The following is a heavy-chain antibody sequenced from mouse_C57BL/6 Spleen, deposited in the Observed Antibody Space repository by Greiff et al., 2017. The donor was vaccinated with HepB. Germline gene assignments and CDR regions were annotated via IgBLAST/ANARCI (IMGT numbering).Heavy chain of an antibody. CDR1: GFTFSDYY. Sequence: EVKLVESEGGLVQPGSSMKLSCTASGFTFSDYYMAWVRQVPEKGLEWVANINYDGSSTYYLDSLKSRFIISRDNAKNILYLQMSSLKSEDTATYYCASEESYEKYFDVWGTGTTVTVSS. CDR2: INYDGSST. J-gene: IGHJ1*03. CDR3: ASEESYEKYFDV. V-gene: IGHV5-16*01. D-gene: IGHD2-12*01.